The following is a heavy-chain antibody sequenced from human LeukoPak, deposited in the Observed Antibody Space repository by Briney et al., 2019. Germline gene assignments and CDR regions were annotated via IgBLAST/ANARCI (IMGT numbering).Heavy chain of an antibody. Sequence: PGRSLRLSCAAAGFTFRNYAMSWVRQAPGKGLEWVSGIGDTGVTTYYTDSGKGRFTISRDKSKNTLYLQMNSMRTEDTAVYYCAKEAIAAAGMGGYFDYWGQGALVTVSS. CDR3: AKEAIAAAGMGGYFDY. J-gene: IGHJ4*02. CDR1: GFTFRNYA. D-gene: IGHD6-13*01. CDR2: IGDTGVTT. V-gene: IGHV3-23*01.